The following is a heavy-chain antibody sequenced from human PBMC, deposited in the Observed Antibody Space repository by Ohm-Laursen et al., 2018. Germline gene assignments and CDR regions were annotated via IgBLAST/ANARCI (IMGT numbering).Heavy chain of an antibody. Sequence: GSLRLSCTASGFSFGDYGMHWVRQAPGKGLVWISRINTDGRGTSYADSVKGRFTISRDNARNTLFLQMDSLRADDTAVYYCARAGPTRDAFDYWGQGTLVTVSS. V-gene: IGHV3-74*01. D-gene: IGHD5-24*01. CDR3: ARAGPTRDAFDY. J-gene: IGHJ4*02. CDR1: GFSFGDYG. CDR2: INTDGRGT.